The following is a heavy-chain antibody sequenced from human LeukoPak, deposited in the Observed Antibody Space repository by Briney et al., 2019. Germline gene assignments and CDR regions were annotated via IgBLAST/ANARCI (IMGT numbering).Heavy chain of an antibody. D-gene: IGHD2-2*01. CDR1: GYTFTGYY. Sequence: ASVKVSCKASGYTFTGYYMHWVRQAPGQGLEWMGWINPNSGGTNYAQKFQGRVTMTRDTSISTAYMELSRLRSDDTAVYYCARDWGGNIVEVPAAMGRPQWDALNIWAKGTRAPFPS. CDR2: INPNSGGT. J-gene: IGHJ3*02. V-gene: IGHV1-2*02. CDR3: ARDWGGNIVEVPAAMGRPQWDALNI.